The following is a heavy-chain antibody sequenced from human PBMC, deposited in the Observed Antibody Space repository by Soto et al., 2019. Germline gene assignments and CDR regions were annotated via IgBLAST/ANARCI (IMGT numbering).Heavy chain of an antibody. CDR3: ARDFVEQWLGKDWFDP. J-gene: IGHJ5*02. CDR2: ISAYNGNT. D-gene: IGHD6-19*01. CDR1: GYTFTSYG. V-gene: IGHV1-18*01. Sequence: QVQLVQSGAEVKKPGASVKVSCKASGYTFTSYGISWVRQAPGQGLEWMGWISAYNGNTNYAQKPQGRVTMTTDTSTSTAYMELRSLRSDDTAVYYCARDFVEQWLGKDWFDPWGQGTLVTVSS.